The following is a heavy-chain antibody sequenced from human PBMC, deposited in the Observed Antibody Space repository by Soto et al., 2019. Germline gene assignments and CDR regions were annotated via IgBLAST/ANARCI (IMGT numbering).Heavy chain of an antibody. CDR2: ISSSGTTM. CDR3: ARVRIFGVPGWFDP. Sequence: EVQLVESGGGLVQPGGSLRLSCAASGFTFNSYEMNWVRQAPGKGLEGVSYISSSGTTMYYADSVKGRFTISRDNAKNSLYLQMNSLRVEDTAVYYCARVRIFGVPGWFDPWGQGTLVTVSS. J-gene: IGHJ5*02. D-gene: IGHD3-3*01. CDR1: GFTFNSYE. V-gene: IGHV3-48*03.